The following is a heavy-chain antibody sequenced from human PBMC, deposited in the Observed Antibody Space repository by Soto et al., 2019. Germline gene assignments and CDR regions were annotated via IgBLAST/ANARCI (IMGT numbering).Heavy chain of an antibody. D-gene: IGHD5-18*01. V-gene: IGHV4-34*01. CDR1: GGSFSGYY. CDR2: INHSGST. J-gene: IGHJ6*02. CDR3: ARSIQLSKTNYYNYYAMEA. Sequence: PETLCLTCAVYGGSFSGYYWSWIRQPPGKGLEWIGEINHSGSTNYNPSLKSRVTISVDTSKNQFPLKLSSVTAADTAVYYCARSIQLSKTNYYNYYAMEAWCQGSTVT.